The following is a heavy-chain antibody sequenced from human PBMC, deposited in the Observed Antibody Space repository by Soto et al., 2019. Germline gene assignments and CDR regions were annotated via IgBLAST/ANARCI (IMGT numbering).Heavy chain of an antibody. CDR2: IYSGGST. D-gene: IGHD4-4*01. V-gene: IGHV3-66*01. Sequence: GGSLRLSCAASGFTVSSNYMSWVRQAPGKGLEWVSVIYSGGSTDYADSVKGRFTISRDNSKNSVYLQMNSLRAEDTAVYYCATGITVTTGNSWGQGTLVTVS. CDR1: GFTVSSNY. J-gene: IGHJ4*02. CDR3: ATGITVTTGNS.